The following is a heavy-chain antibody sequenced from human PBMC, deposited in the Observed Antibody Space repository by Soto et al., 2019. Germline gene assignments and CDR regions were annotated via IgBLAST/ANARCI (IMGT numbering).Heavy chain of an antibody. V-gene: IGHV4-4*02. CDR1: SASIISEQR. Sequence: QMQLQESGPGLVKPSETLSLTCAVSSASIISEQRWTWVRQPPGKGLEGIGEIHHSGSTNNNPSPRGRAPRSVDNAKSQFSLNLNSVTAADKALYYCARSFGWYAIDLWGQGTLVIVS. CDR3: ARSFGWYAIDL. D-gene: IGHD6-19*01. CDR2: IHHSGST. J-gene: IGHJ5*02.